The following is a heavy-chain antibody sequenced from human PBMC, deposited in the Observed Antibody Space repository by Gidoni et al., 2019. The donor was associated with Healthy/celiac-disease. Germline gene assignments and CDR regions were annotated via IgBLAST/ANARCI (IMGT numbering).Heavy chain of an antibody. CDR1: GFTFISYS. CDR2: ISSSSSTI. J-gene: IGHJ6*02. Sequence: EVQLVASGGGLVQPGGSLRLSCAASGFTFISYSMNWVRQAPGKGLEWVSYISSSSSTIYYADSVKGRFTISRDNAKNSLYLQMNSLRDEDTAVCYCASIGVRYLYYYGMDVWGQGTTVTVSS. D-gene: IGHD3-9*01. V-gene: IGHV3-48*02. CDR3: ASIGVRYLYYYGMDV.